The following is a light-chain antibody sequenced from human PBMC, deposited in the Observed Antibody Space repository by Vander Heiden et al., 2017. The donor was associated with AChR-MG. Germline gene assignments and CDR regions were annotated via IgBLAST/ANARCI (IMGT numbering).Light chain of an antibody. CDR1: SSDGGGCNS. CDR3: SAYRSGNTVL. Sequence: QSALTQPASVSGSPGPLITLSFAGTSSDGGGCNSSCWHQQHPGTAPKFLIYDVSGRPAGISHRFSGSKSGNTASLTISGLQPEDEADYYCSAYRSGNTVLFGGGTRVTVL. CDR2: DVS. V-gene: IGLV2-14*03. J-gene: IGLJ2*01.